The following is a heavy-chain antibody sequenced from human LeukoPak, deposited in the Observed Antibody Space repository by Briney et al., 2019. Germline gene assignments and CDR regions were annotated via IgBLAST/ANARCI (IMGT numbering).Heavy chain of an antibody. CDR2: INPSGWST. CDR1: GYTFTSYY. CDR3: ARGVFGELEKLMFQH. Sequence: SVKVSCKASGYTFTSYYIHWVRQAPGQGREWMGIINPSGWSTSYPRKFHDRVTMTRDTSTRTVYMELSSLKSDATDIYYCARGVFGELEKLMFQHWGQGTLVTVSS. J-gene: IGHJ1*01. D-gene: IGHD3-10*02. V-gene: IGHV1-46*01.